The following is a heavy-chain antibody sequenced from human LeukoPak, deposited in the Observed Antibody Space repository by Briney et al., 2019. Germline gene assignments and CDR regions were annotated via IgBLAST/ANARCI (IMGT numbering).Heavy chain of an antibody. V-gene: IGHV3-48*04. Sequence: GGSLRLSCAASGLTFSSYSMNWVRQAPGKGLEWVSYISSSSSTIYYADSVKGRFTISRDNAKNSLYLQMNSLRAEDTAVYYCARGEPGFGGLPTVLDNWGQGTLVTVSS. CDR3: ARGEPGFGGLPTVLDN. D-gene: IGHD4-23*01. J-gene: IGHJ4*02. CDR1: GLTFSSYS. CDR2: ISSSSSTI.